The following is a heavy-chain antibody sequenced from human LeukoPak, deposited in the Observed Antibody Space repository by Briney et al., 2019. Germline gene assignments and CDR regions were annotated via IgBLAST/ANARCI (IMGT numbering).Heavy chain of an antibody. V-gene: IGHV3-23*01. CDR3: AKDRPQFSSGWHGFAY. CDR1: GFTFSNYA. Sequence: QAGRSLRLSCEASGFTFSNYAMNWVRQAPGQGLEWVSVISSSGDSEHLADSVKGRFTISRDNSKNTVYLHLNSLRAEDTAVYYCAKDRPQFSSGWHGFAYWGQGNMVIVSS. D-gene: IGHD6-19*01. J-gene: IGHJ4*02. CDR2: ISSSGDSE.